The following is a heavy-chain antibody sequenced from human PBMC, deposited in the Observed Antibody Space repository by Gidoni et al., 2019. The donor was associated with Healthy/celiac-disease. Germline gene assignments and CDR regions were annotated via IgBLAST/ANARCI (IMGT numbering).Heavy chain of an antibody. Sequence: QVQLVESGGGVVQPGRSLRLSCAASGFTFSSYGMHWVRQAPGKGLEWVAVIWYDGSNKYYADSVKGRFTISRDNSKNTLYLQMNSLRAEDTAVYYCARGQGAIPIFDYWGQGTLVTVSS. V-gene: IGHV3-33*01. CDR2: IWYDGSNK. D-gene: IGHD2-21*01. CDR1: GFTFSSYG. CDR3: ARGQGAIPIFDY. J-gene: IGHJ4*02.